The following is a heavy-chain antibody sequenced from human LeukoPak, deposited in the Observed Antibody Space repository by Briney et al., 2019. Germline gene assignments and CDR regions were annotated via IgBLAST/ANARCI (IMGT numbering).Heavy chain of an antibody. Sequence: PGGSLRLSCAASGFTFSSYGMHWVRQAPGKGLEWVAVISYDGSNKYYADSVKGRFTISRDNSKNTLYLQMNSLRAEDTAVYYCANGPHSSSWDDAFDIWGQGTMVTVSS. J-gene: IGHJ3*02. CDR1: GFTFSSYG. D-gene: IGHD6-13*01. CDR3: ANGPHSSSWDDAFDI. CDR2: ISYDGSNK. V-gene: IGHV3-30*18.